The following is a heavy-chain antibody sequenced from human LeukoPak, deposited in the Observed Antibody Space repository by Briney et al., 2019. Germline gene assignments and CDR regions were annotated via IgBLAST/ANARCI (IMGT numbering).Heavy chain of an antibody. CDR2: LYDSGST. CDR1: GGSFSSGSYY. Sequence: SETLSLTCTVSGGSFSSGSYYWSWIRQPPGKGLEWIGYLYDSGSTRYHPSLKSRVTISVDMSKNQFSLRLSSVTAADTAVYYCARGGSGVAFDYWGQGTLVTVSS. CDR3: ARGGSGVAFDY. D-gene: IGHD7-27*01. V-gene: IGHV4-61*01. J-gene: IGHJ4*02.